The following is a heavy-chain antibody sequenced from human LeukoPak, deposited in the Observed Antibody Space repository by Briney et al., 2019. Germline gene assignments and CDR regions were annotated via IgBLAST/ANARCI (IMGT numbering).Heavy chain of an antibody. J-gene: IGHJ5*02. Sequence: ASVKVSCKASEYTFTAYYVHWVRQAPGPGLEWMGWINPNIGDTNFAQNFQGRVTMTRGTSISTVYMELSRLRSDDTAVYYCARVGQWLVENDWFDPWGQGTLVTVSS. D-gene: IGHD6-19*01. CDR2: INPNIGDT. CDR1: EYTFTAYY. V-gene: IGHV1-2*02. CDR3: ARVGQWLVENDWFDP.